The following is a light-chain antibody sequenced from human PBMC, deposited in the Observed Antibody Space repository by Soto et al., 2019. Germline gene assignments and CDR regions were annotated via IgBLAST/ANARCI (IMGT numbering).Light chain of an antibody. Sequence: DIQITQSPSTLSASVGDRVSITCRASQSISSWLAWYQQKPGKAPKLLIYKASSLESGVPSRFSGSGSGTEFTLTISSLQPDDFAIYYCQEYMSSSWTFGQGTKVDIK. V-gene: IGKV1-5*03. J-gene: IGKJ1*01. CDR3: QEYMSSSWT. CDR1: QSISSW. CDR2: KAS.